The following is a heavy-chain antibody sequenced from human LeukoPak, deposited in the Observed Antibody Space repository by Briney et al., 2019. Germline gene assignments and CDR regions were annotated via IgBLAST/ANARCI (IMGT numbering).Heavy chain of an antibody. CDR3: TRLVDGLHI. CDR2: IRSKTNNYAT. J-gene: IGHJ3*02. Sequence: LAGGSLRLSCSASGFTFSDSAMHWVRQASGKGLEWVGRIRSKTNNYATAYTASVNGRFTISRDDSKNTAYLQMNSLKTEDTAVYYCTRLVDGLHIWGQGTMVSVSS. D-gene: IGHD4-17*01. V-gene: IGHV3-73*01. CDR1: GFTFSDSA.